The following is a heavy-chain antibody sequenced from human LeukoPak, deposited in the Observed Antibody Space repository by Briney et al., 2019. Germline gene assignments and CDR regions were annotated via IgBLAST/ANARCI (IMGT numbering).Heavy chain of an antibody. V-gene: IGHV4-39*01. J-gene: IGHJ4*02. CDR3: AKTVWSRLAAGLDS. CDR1: GGSISGSSYY. CDR2: IYYRGST. Sequence: PSETLSLTCSVSGGSISGSSYYWGWLRQPPGKGLEWIGNIYYRGSTYYNPSLKSRVIMSIDTSKNQFSLKVNSVTATDTAVYYCAKTVWSRLAAGLDSWGQGTLVTVSS. D-gene: IGHD2-21*02.